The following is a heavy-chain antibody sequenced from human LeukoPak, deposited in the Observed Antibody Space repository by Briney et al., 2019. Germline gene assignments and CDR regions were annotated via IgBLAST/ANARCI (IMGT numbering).Heavy chain of an antibody. CDR1: GGSISSGSYY. D-gene: IGHD2-2*01. Sequence: SETLSLTCTVPGGSISSGSYYWSWIRQPAGTGLEWIGRIYTSGSTNYNPSLKSRVTISVDTSKNQFSLKLSSVTAADTAVYYCARGVVPAAIGAFDIWGQGTMVTVSS. CDR2: IYTSGST. CDR3: ARGVVPAAIGAFDI. V-gene: IGHV4-61*02. J-gene: IGHJ3*02.